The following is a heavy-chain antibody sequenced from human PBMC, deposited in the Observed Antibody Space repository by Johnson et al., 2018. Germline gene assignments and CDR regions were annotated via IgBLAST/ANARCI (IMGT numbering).Heavy chain of an antibody. Sequence: QVQLVQSGGGVVQPGRSLRLSCAASGFSFSTFGMHWVRQAPGKGLEWVAVIWRDGKNKYYADPVKGRFSFSRDNSKNTLDLQMNSLRVEDTGIYYCVKEWAPFDAFDIWGQGTMVTVSS. V-gene: IGHV3-33*03. CDR2: IWRDGKNK. J-gene: IGHJ3*02. CDR1: GFSFSTFG. CDR3: VKEWAPFDAFDI.